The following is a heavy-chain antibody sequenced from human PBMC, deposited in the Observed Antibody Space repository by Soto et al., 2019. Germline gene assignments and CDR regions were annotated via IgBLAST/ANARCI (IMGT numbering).Heavy chain of an antibody. J-gene: IGHJ4*02. Sequence: SETLSLTCSVSGYSIDRGYYWGWIRQAPERGLEWIGSISHRGATSYTPSLKSRAIISLDTSNNQFTLRLTSVTVADTATYYCVRYEYDSSAHASEHWGQGTLVTVSS. V-gene: IGHV4-38-2*02. CDR1: GYSIDRGYY. D-gene: IGHD3-22*01. CDR2: ISHRGAT. CDR3: VRYEYDSSAHASEH.